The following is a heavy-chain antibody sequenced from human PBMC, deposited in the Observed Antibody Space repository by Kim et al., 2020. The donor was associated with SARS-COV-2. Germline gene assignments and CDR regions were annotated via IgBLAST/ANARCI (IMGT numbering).Heavy chain of an antibody. J-gene: IGHJ4*02. CDR2: IYPGDSDT. Sequence: GESLKISCKGSGYSFTSYWIGWVRQMPGKGLEWMGIIYPGDSDTRYSPSFQGQVTISADKSISTAYLQWSSLKASDTAMYYCARTYYDYVWGSYRSYYFDYWGQGTLVTVSS. CDR3: ARTYYDYVWGSYRSYYFDY. CDR1: GYSFTSYW. V-gene: IGHV5-51*01. D-gene: IGHD3-16*02.